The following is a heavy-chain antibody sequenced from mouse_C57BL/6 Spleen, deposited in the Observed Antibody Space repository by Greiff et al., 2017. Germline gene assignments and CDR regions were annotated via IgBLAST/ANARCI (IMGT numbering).Heavy chain of an antibody. V-gene: IGHV2-2*01. CDR3: ARKGELTGTWFAY. D-gene: IGHD4-1*01. CDR2: IWSGGST. CDR1: GFSLTSYG. J-gene: IGHJ3*01. Sequence: QVHVKQSGPGLVQPSQCLSITCTVSGFSLTSYGVHWVRQSPGKGLEWLGVIWSGGSTDDNAAFISRLSISKDNSKSQVFFKMNSLQADDTAIYYCARKGELTGTWFAYWGQGTLVTVSA.